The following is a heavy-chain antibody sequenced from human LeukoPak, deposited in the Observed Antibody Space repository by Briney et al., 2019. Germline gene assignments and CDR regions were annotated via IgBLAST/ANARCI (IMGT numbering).Heavy chain of an antibody. J-gene: IGHJ4*02. Sequence: GGSLRLSCAASGFTFDDYAMHWVWQAPGKGLEWVLGISWNSGSIGYADSVKGRFTISRDNAKNSLYLQMNSLRAEDTALYYCAKGLWFGEFHPFDYWGQGTLVTVSS. V-gene: IGHV3-9*01. D-gene: IGHD3-10*01. CDR1: GFTFDDYA. CDR3: AKGLWFGEFHPFDY. CDR2: ISWNSGSI.